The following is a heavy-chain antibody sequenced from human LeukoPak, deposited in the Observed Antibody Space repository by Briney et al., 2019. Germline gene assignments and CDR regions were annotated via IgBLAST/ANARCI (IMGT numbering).Heavy chain of an antibody. CDR2: ISGSGGST. CDR3: ANLYNWNDEIDY. CDR1: GFTFSSYA. J-gene: IGHJ4*02. D-gene: IGHD1-1*01. V-gene: IGHV3-23*01. Sequence: GGSLRLSCAASGFTFSSYAMSWVRQAPGKGLEWVSAISGSGGSTYYADSVKGRFTISRDNSKNTLYLQMNSLRAEDTAVYYCANLYNWNDEIDYWGQGTLVTVSS.